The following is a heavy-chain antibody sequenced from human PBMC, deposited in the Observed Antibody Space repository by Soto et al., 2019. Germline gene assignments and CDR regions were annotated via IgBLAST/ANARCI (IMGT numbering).Heavy chain of an antibody. J-gene: IGHJ4*01. CDR1: DDFISSYY. V-gene: IGHV4-4*07. CDR2: VSTSGAT. Sequence: SATQSNTWTVSDDFISSYYWNWIRQTAGKGLEWIGRVSTSGATNYNPSLKSRVTISVDKSQNHFSLNVTSVTAADTAVYYCARSSGFFGISLLDMWGQGALVTVSS. CDR3: ARSSGFFGISLLDM. D-gene: IGHD3-3*01.